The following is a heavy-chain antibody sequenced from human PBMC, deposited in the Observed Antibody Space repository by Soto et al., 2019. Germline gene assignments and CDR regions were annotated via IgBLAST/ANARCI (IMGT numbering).Heavy chain of an antibody. CDR3: GRGGGSGSYYAPFDY. V-gene: IGHV3-7*03. J-gene: IGHJ4*02. D-gene: IGHD3-10*01. CDR2: IKQDGSEK. Sequence: GGSLRLSCAASGFTFSSYWMSWVRQAPGKGLEWVANIKQDGSEKYYVDSVKGRFTISRDNAKNSLYLQMNSLRAEDTAVYYCGRGGGSGSYYAPFDYWGQGTLVTVSS. CDR1: GFTFSSYW.